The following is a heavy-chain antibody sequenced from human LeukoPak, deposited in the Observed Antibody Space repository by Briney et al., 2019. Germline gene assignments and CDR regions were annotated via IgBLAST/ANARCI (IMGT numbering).Heavy chain of an antibody. D-gene: IGHD3/OR15-3a*01. J-gene: IGHJ4*02. V-gene: IGHV4-39*01. Sequence: SETLSLTCSVSGGSISSSSYFWGWIRQPPEKGLEWIGSIYYSGSTYYNPSLKSRVAISIDTSKNQFSLKLSSVTAADTAVYYCARQTGSGLFILPGGQGILVTVSS. CDR2: IYYSGST. CDR3: ARQTGSGLFILP. CDR1: GGSISSSSYF.